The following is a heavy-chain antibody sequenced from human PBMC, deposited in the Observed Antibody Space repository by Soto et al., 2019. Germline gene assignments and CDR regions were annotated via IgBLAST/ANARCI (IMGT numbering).Heavy chain of an antibody. CDR3: ARDSALIAPASDDQESDSFYGMDV. CDR2: IIPIFGTA. Sequence: SVKVSCKASGGTFSSYAMSWVRQAPGQGLEGMGGIIPIFGTANYAQKFQGRVTITADESTSTAYMELSSLRSEDTAVYFCARDSALIAPASDDQESDSFYGMDVWGQGTTMTVYS. CDR1: GGTFSSYA. J-gene: IGHJ6*02. D-gene: IGHD6-25*01. V-gene: IGHV1-69*13.